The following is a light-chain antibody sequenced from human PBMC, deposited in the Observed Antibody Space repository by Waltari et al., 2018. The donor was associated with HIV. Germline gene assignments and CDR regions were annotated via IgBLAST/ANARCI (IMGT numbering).Light chain of an antibody. CDR3: QNYDSAPVA. J-gene: IGKJ5*01. CDR1: RDISND. CDR2: GAS. V-gene: IGKV1-27*01. Sequence: DIQMSQAPSSLSASVGDRVTITCRARRDISNDLAWYQQKSGEVPKLLIYGASTLRSGVSSRFRGSGSGTEFTRTINGLQPEDVASYYCQNYDSAPVAVGQGTRLEI.